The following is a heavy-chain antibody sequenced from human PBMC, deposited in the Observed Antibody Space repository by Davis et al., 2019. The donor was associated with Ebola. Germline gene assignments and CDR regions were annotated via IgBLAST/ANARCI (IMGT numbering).Heavy chain of an antibody. CDR1: GFTFSSYW. D-gene: IGHD2-15*01. CDR2: ISSSGSTI. V-gene: IGHV3-48*01. Sequence: PGGSLRLSCAASGFTFSSYWMHWVRQAPGKGLEWVSYISSSGSTIYYADSVKGRFTISRDNSKNTLYLQMNSLRAEDTAVYYCAKWDCSGGSCYGGDYWGQGTLVTVSS. CDR3: AKWDCSGGSCYGGDY. J-gene: IGHJ4*02.